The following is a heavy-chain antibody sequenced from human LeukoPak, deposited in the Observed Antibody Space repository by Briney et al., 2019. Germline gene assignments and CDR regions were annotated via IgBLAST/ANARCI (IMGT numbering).Heavy chain of an antibody. CDR3: AKEIYYDSSAFFDY. Sequence: PGRSLRLSCAASGFSFSSYGIHWVRQAPGKGLEWVAVIGYDGSNKYYADSVKGRFTISRDNSKYTLYLQMNSLRTEDTAVYFCAKEIYYDSSAFFDYWGQGTLVTVSS. CDR1: GFSFSSYG. V-gene: IGHV3-30*18. CDR2: IGYDGSNK. J-gene: IGHJ4*01. D-gene: IGHD3-22*01.